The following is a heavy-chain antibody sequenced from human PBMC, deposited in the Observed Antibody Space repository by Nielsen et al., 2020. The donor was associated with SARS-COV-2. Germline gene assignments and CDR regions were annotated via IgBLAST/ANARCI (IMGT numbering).Heavy chain of an antibody. J-gene: IGHJ4*02. CDR3: ARVEGSSWYFEY. V-gene: IGHV3-7*03. D-gene: IGHD6-13*01. Sequence: GASLKISCAASGFTFSRSWMSWVRPAPGKGLAWVANIKQDGSENYYVDSVKGRFTISRDNAKNSLSLQMNSLRAEDTAVYYCARVEGSSWYFEYWGQGTLVTVSS. CDR2: IKQDGSEN. CDR1: GFTFSRSW.